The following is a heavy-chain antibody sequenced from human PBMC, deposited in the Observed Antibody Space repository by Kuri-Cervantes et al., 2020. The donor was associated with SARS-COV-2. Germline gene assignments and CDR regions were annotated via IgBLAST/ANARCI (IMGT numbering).Heavy chain of an antibody. J-gene: IGHJ6*03. V-gene: IGHV3-23*01. CDR2: ISGSGGST. CDR3: ARDEGSYYYYMGV. CDR1: GFTFSSYA. D-gene: IGHD3-10*01. Sequence: GGSLRLSCAASGFTFSSYAMSWVRQAPGKGLEWVSAISGSGGSTYYADSVKGRFTISRDNSKNTLYLQMNSLRAEDTAVYYCARDEGSYYYYMGVWGKGTTVTVSS.